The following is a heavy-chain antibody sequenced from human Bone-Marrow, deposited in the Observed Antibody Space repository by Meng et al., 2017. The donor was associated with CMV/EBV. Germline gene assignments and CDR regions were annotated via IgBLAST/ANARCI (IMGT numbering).Heavy chain of an antibody. V-gene: IGHV4-34*01. Sequence: SETLSLTCAVYGGSFSGYYWSWIRQPPGKGLEWIGEINHSGSTNYNPSLKSRVTISVDTSKNQFSLKLSSVTAADTAVYYCARAFPMETYYDFWSGYWGVYFDYWGQGTLVTVSS. D-gene: IGHD3-3*01. CDR1: GGSFSGYY. CDR3: ARAFPMETYYDFWSGYWGVYFDY. CDR2: INHSGST. J-gene: IGHJ4*02.